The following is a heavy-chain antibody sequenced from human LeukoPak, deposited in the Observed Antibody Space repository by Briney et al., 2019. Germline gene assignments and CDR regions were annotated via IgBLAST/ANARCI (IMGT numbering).Heavy chain of an antibody. V-gene: IGHV1-8*01. CDR2: MNPKSGNT. Sequence: ASVKVSCKASGYTFTNYDINWVRQATGQGLEWMGWMNPKSGNTGYAQKLQGRVTMSMDTSISTAYMELTSLRSEDTAVYYCVAMLYWSQGTLVTVSS. CDR1: GYTFTNYD. CDR3: VAMLY. D-gene: IGHD3-16*01. J-gene: IGHJ4*02.